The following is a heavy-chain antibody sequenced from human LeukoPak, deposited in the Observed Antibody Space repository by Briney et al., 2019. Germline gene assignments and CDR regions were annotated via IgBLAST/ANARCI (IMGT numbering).Heavy chain of an antibody. Sequence: ASVKVSCKASGYTFTGYYMHWVRQAPGQGLEWMGWINPNSGGTNYAQKFQGRVTMTRDTSISTAYMELSRLRSDDTAVYYCARVGRTETTRFDWGYWGQGTLVTVSS. D-gene: IGHD3-9*01. CDR2: INPNSGGT. V-gene: IGHV1-2*02. CDR3: ARVGRTETTRFDWGY. CDR1: GYTFTGYY. J-gene: IGHJ4*02.